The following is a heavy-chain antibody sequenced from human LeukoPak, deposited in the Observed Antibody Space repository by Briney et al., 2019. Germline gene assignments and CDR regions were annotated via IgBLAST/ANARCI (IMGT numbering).Heavy chain of an antibody. J-gene: IGHJ4*02. Sequence: GGSLRLSCAASGFTFSNAWMSWVRQAPGKGLEWVGRIKSKTDGGTTDYAAPVKGRFTISRDDSKNTLYLQMNSLKSEDTAVYYCTTELDVRPNHYWGQGILVTVSS. D-gene: IGHD1-14*01. CDR2: IKSKTDGGTT. CDR3: TTELDVRPNHY. V-gene: IGHV3-15*01. CDR1: GFTFSNAW.